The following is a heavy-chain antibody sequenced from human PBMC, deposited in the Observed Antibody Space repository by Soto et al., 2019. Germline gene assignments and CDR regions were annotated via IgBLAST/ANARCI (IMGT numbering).Heavy chain of an antibody. CDR1: GGSFSGYY. V-gene: IGHV4-34*01. Sequence: QVQLQQWGAGLLKPSETLSLTCAVYGGSFSGYYWSWIRQPPGKGLEWIGEINHSGSTNYNPSLKSRVTIXGDXSXTQFPLQLSSVTAAATAVYYCASYYGSGSYPSYVDSWGQGTLVTVSS. CDR3: ASYYGSGSYPSYVDS. CDR2: INHSGST. D-gene: IGHD3-10*01. J-gene: IGHJ4*02.